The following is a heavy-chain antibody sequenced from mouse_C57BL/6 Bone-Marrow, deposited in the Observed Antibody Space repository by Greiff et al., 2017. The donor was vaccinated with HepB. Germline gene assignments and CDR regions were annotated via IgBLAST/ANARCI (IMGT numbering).Heavy chain of an antibody. CDR2: IWSGGST. CDR1: GFSLTSYG. V-gene: IGHV2-2*01. D-gene: IGHD2-4*01. CDR3: ASPSIYYDYSWFAY. J-gene: IGHJ3*01. Sequence: QVQLQQSGPGLVQPSQSLSITCTVSGFSLTSYGVHWVRQSPGKGLEWLGVIWSGGSTDYNAAVISRLSISKDNSKSQVFFKMNSLQADDTAIYYCASPSIYYDYSWFAYWGQGTLVTVSA.